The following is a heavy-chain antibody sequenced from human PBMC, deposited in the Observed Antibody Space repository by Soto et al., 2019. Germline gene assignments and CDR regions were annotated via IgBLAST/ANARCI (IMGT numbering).Heavy chain of an antibody. D-gene: IGHD2-8*01. CDR1: GFTVSNNY. CDR2: IYSGGKT. V-gene: IGHV3-66*01. Sequence: EVQLVESGGTLVQPGGSLRLSCAASGFTVSNNYMTWVRQAPGKGLEWVSVIYSGGKTYYADSVKGRFTISRDSSKNTLFLQMNSLRAEDTAVYYWASGVNWGYWGQGTLVTVSS. CDR3: ASGVNWGY. J-gene: IGHJ4*02.